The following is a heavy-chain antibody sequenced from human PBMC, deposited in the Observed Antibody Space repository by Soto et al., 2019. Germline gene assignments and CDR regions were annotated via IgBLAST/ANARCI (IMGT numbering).Heavy chain of an antibody. CDR3: AIEAYIDYGGPRDY. Sequence: PRGSLRLACAASGLTLSNAWMSWVRQAPGKGLEWVGRIKSKTDGGTTDYSAPVKGRFTISRDDSNNKLYLQMLSLKTAATAVYYCAIEAYIDYGGPRDYWGQGTLVTVSS. CDR1: GLTLSNAW. J-gene: IGHJ4*02. CDR2: IKSKTDGGTT. V-gene: IGHV3-15*01. D-gene: IGHD4-17*01.